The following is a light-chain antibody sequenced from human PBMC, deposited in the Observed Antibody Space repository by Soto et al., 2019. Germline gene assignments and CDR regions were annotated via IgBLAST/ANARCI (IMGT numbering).Light chain of an antibody. J-gene: IGKJ5*01. Sequence: EIVLTQSPGTLSLSPWERATLSCRASQSVSSSYLAWYQQKPGQAPRLLIYRASNRAAGLPDRFSGSGSETDFTLTISSLQSEDFAVYYCQQYNQWPITFGQGTRLEIK. CDR2: RAS. CDR1: QSVSSSY. V-gene: IGKV3-20*01. CDR3: QQYNQWPIT.